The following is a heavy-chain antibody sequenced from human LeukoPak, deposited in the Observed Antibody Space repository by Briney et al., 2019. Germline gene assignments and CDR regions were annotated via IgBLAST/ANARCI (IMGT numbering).Heavy chain of an antibody. D-gene: IGHD6-13*01. CDR3: ARVFSSSWYSRFDP. V-gene: IGHV4-59*11. CDR2: IYYSGST. J-gene: IGHJ5*02. CDR1: GGSISSHY. Sequence: PSETLSLTCTVSGGSISSHYWSWIRQPPGKGLEWIGYIYYSGSTNYNPSLKSRVTISVDTSKNQFSLKLSSVTAADTAVYYCARVFSSSWYSRFDPWGQGTLVTVSS.